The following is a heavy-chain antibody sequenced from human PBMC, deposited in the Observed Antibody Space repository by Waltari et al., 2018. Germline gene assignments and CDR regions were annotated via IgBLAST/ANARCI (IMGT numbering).Heavy chain of an antibody. Sequence: QVQLQESGPGLVKPSQTLSLTCTVSGGSISSGGYYWSWIRQRPGKGLEWIGYIDYSGSSYYNPSLESRVTISVDTSKNQFSLKLSSVTAADTAVYYCASAPITMRVRGAFDIWGQGTMVTVSS. V-gene: IGHV4-31*03. CDR3: ASAPITMRVRGAFDI. J-gene: IGHJ3*02. CDR1: GGSISSGGYY. CDR2: IDYSGSS. D-gene: IGHD3-22*01.